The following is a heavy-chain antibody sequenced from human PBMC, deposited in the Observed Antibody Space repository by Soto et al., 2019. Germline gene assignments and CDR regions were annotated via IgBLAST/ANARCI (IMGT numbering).Heavy chain of an antibody. V-gene: IGHV3-73*02. CDR3: ARLAEWEYYDGMDV. Sequence: EVQLVESGGGLVQPGGSLKLSCAVSGFTFSVSAIHWVRQASGKGLEWVGRIRSKADNYATAYGASVKGRFSISRDDSKNTAYLKMSSLNPEDTAVYYCARLAEWEYYDGMDVWGQGTTVTVSS. CDR2: IRSKADNYAT. D-gene: IGHD1-26*01. J-gene: IGHJ6*02. CDR1: GFTFSVSA.